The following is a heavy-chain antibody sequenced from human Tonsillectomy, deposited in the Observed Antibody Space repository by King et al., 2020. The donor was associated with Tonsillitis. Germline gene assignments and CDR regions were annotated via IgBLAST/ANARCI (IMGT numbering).Heavy chain of an antibody. J-gene: IGHJ3*02. CDR1: GFSLRTRGMR. CDR2: IDWDDDK. V-gene: IGHV2-70*04. Sequence: TLKESGPALVKPTQTLTLTCTFSGFSLRTRGMRVSWIRQPPGKALEWLARIDWDDDKFYSTSLKTRLTISKDTSKNQVVLTMTNMDPVDTATYYCARVGSGWYGDAFDIGGQGTMVTVSS. D-gene: IGHD6-19*01. CDR3: ARVGSGWYGDAFDI.